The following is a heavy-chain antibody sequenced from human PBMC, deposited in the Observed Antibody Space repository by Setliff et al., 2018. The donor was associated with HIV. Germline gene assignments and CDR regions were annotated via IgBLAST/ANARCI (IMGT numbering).Heavy chain of an antibody. Sequence: ASVKVSCKASGYTFTGYYMHWVRQAPGQGLEWMGWINPNSGGTNYAQKFQGRVTMTRDTSISTAYMELSRLRSDDTALYFCARLMAADYYDTSGYFHHWGQGTLVTVSS. D-gene: IGHD3-22*01. CDR1: GYTFTGYY. V-gene: IGHV1-2*02. CDR3: ARLMAADYYDTSGYFHH. CDR2: INPNSGGT. J-gene: IGHJ1*01.